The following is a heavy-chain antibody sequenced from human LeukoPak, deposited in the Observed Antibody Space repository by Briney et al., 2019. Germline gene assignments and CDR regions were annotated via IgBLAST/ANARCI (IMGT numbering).Heavy chain of an antibody. CDR2: IYYSGST. D-gene: IGHD6-6*01. J-gene: IGHJ1*01. V-gene: IGHV4-31*03. CDR1: GGSISSGGYY. Sequence: SQTLSLTCTVSGGSISSGGYYWSWIRQHPGKGLEWIGYIYYSGSTNYNPSLQSRVTISVDTSKNQFSLNLNSVTAADTAVYYCARGGAARLHFQNWGQGTLVTVSS. CDR3: ARGGAARLHFQN.